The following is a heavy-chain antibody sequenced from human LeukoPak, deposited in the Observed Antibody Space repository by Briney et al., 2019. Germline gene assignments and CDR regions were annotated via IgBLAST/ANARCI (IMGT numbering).Heavy chain of an antibody. CDR3: ARERRDIVVVPAAISFDY. J-gene: IGHJ4*02. Sequence: PSGTLSLTCAVSGGSISSSNWWSWVRQPPGKGLEWIGEIYHSGSTNYNPSLKSRVTISVDKSKNQFSLKLSSVTAADTAVYYCARERRDIVVVPAAISFDYWGQGTLVTVSS. V-gene: IGHV4-4*02. CDR1: GGSISSSNW. CDR2: IYHSGST. D-gene: IGHD2-2*02.